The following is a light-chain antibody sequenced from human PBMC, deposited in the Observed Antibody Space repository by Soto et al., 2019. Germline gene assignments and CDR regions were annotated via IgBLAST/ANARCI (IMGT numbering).Light chain of an antibody. CDR1: QNFGRN. CDR3: QQYNDWPPYT. Sequence: EILMTQSPAPLSVSPGEKATLSCRAGQNFGRNLAWYQHRPCQPPRLLIYGTYTRTRGTPARFSGSRSGPDFTRTISSLQSADFAGSYCQQYNDWPPYTFGQGTKVE. CDR2: GTY. J-gene: IGKJ2*01. V-gene: IGKV3-15*01.